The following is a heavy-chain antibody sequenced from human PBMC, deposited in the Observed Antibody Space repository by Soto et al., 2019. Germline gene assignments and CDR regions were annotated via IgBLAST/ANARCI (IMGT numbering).Heavy chain of an antibody. CDR3: ARAVRSGSYPYYYYGMDV. CDR1: GFTFSSYS. CDR2: IHSGGDT. Sequence: GSLRLSCAASGFTFSSYSMNWVRQAPGKGLEWVSVIHSGGDTRYADSVRGRFTISRDNSKNTLYLQMNSLRVEDTAVYYCARAVRSGSYPYYYYGMDVWGQGTTVTVSS. D-gene: IGHD3-10*01. V-gene: IGHV3-66*01. J-gene: IGHJ6*02.